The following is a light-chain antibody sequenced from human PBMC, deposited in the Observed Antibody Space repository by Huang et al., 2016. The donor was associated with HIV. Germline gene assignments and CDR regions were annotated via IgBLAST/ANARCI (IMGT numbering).Light chain of an antibody. J-gene: IGKJ4*01. CDR1: QSVLYSSNNKNF. V-gene: IGKV4-1*01. Sequence: DIVMTQSPDSLAVSLDERATINCKSSQSVLYSSNNKNFLAWYQQKPGQPPKLLIYWASTRESGVPDRFSGSGSETDFTLTITSLQAEDVAVYYCQQYYSTPLAFGGGTKVEIK. CDR3: QQYYSTPLA. CDR2: WAS.